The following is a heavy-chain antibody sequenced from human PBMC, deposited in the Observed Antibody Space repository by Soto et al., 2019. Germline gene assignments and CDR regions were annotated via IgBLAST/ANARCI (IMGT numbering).Heavy chain of an antibody. V-gene: IGHV1-69*04. D-gene: IGHD3-10*01. CDR1: GGTFSSYT. CDR2: IIPILGIA. Sequence: SVKVSCKASGGTFSSYTISWVRQAPGQGLEWMGRIIPILGIANYAQKFQGRVTITADKSTSTAYMELNSLRAEDTAVYYCAKDPWGVRGVNNWFDPWGQGTLVTVSS. J-gene: IGHJ5*02. CDR3: AKDPWGVRGVNNWFDP.